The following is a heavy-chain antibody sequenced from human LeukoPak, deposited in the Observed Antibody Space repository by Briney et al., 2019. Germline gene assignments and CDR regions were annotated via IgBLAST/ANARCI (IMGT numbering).Heavy chain of an antibody. Sequence: GGSLRLSCAASGFTFSDHHMDWVRQAPGEGLEWVARIRNKANRYTTEYAASVKGRFTISRDNSKNTLYLQMNSLRAEDTAVYYCARSSSWYTPFDYWGQGTLVTVSS. D-gene: IGHD6-13*01. V-gene: IGHV3-72*01. CDR2: IRNKANRYTT. CDR3: ARSSSWYTPFDY. CDR1: GFTFSDHH. J-gene: IGHJ4*02.